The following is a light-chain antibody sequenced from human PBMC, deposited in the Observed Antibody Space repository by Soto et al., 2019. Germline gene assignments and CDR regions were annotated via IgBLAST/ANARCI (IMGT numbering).Light chain of an antibody. Sequence: DLPMTQSPSTLSASVGDRVTISCRASQSISSWLAWYQQKPGKAPKLLIYDASSLESGVPSRFSGSGFGTEFTLTISSLQPDDFATYYCQQYNSYSPWTFGQGTKVEIK. CDR2: DAS. CDR3: QQYNSYSPWT. J-gene: IGKJ1*01. CDR1: QSISSW. V-gene: IGKV1-5*01.